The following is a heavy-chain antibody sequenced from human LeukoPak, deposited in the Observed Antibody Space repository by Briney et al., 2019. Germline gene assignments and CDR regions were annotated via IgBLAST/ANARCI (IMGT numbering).Heavy chain of an antibody. Sequence: SETLTLTCTVSGGSISSYYWSWIRQPPGKGLEWIGYIYYSGSTNYNPSLKSRVTISVDTSKNQFSLKLSSVTAADTAVYYCASQGDDYVFDYWGQGTLVTVSS. CDR2: IYYSGST. CDR3: ASQGDDYVFDY. J-gene: IGHJ4*02. D-gene: IGHD4-17*01. CDR1: GGSISSYY. V-gene: IGHV4-59*01.